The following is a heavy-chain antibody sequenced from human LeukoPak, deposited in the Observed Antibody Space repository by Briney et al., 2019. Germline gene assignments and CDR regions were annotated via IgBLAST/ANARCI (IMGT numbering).Heavy chain of an antibody. CDR2: ISSSSYI. CDR1: GFTFSISS. Sequence: GGSLRLSCAASGFTFSISSMNWVRQAPGKGLEWVSSISSSSYIYYADSLKGRSTFSRDNAKNSLFLQMNSLRAEDTAVYYCARSPRTGAFDIWGQGTMVTVSS. V-gene: IGHV3-21*01. J-gene: IGHJ3*02. CDR3: ARSPRTGAFDI.